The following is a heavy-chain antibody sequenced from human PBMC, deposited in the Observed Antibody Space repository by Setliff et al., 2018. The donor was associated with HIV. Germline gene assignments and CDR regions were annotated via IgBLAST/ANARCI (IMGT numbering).Heavy chain of an antibody. Sequence: ASVKVSCKASGGTFSSYAISWVRQAPGQGLEWMGGIIPIFGTANYEQKFQGRVTITADESTSTAYMELNSLRSEDTAVYYCARGRHAVVVTALEHDYWGQGTLVTVSS. D-gene: IGHD2-21*02. V-gene: IGHV1-69*13. J-gene: IGHJ4*02. CDR3: ARGRHAVVVTALEHDY. CDR1: GGTFSSYA. CDR2: IIPIFGTA.